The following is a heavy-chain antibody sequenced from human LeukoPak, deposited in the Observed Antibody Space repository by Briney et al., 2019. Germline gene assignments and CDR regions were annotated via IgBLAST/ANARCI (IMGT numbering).Heavy chain of an antibody. J-gene: IGHJ4*02. Sequence: GGSLRLSCAASGFTFSSYWMSWVRQAPGKGLEWVANIKQDGSEKYYVDSVKGRFTISRDNAKNSLYLQMNSLRAEDTAVYYCARAPYSSGWYDFDYWGQGTLVTVSS. CDR2: IKQDGSEK. CDR1: GFTFSSYW. D-gene: IGHD6-19*01. CDR3: ARAPYSSGWYDFDY. V-gene: IGHV3-7*01.